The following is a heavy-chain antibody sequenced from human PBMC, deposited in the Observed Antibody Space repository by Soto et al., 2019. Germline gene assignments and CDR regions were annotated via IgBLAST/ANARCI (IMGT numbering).Heavy chain of an antibody. J-gene: IGHJ4*02. CDR3: ARGRGFGYSNPYYFDY. D-gene: IGHD3-22*01. Sequence: QVQLQQWGAGLLKPSETLSLTCAVYGGSFSGYYWSWIRQPPGKGLEWIGEINHSGSTNYNPSLKSRVTISVDTSKNQFSLKLSSVTAADTAVYYCARGRGFGYSNPYYFDYWGQGTLVTVSS. CDR1: GGSFSGYY. CDR2: INHSGST. V-gene: IGHV4-34*01.